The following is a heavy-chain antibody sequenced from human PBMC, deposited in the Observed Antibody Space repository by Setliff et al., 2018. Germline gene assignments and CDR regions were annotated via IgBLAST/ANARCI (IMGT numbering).Heavy chain of an antibody. CDR3: ARYITGTTPADY. D-gene: IGHD1-7*01. CDR1: GATFSSYG. J-gene: IGHJ4*02. Sequence: ASVKVSCKASGATFSSYGISWVRQAPGQGLEWMGWISAYNGNTNYAQKLQGRVTMTTDTSTSTAYMELRSLRSDDTAVYYCARYITGTTPADYWGQGTLVTVSS. V-gene: IGHV1-18*01. CDR2: ISAYNGNT.